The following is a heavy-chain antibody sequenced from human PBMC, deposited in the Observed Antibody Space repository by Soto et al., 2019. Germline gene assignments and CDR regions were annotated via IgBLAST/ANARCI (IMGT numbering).Heavy chain of an antibody. V-gene: IGHV4-39*01. Sequence: SETLSLTCTVSGGSISSSSYYWGWIRQPPGKGLEWIGSIYYSGSTYYNPSLKSRVTISVDTSKNQFSLKLSSVTAADTAVYYCAGDYGDQDHDYWGQGTLVTVSS. CDR3: AGDYGDQDHDY. J-gene: IGHJ4*02. D-gene: IGHD4-17*01. CDR2: IYYSGST. CDR1: GGSISSSSYY.